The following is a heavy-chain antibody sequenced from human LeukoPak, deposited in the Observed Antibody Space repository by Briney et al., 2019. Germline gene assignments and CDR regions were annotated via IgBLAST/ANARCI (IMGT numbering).Heavy chain of an antibody. V-gene: IGHV3-53*01. J-gene: IGHJ4*02. CDR2: IESGGST. CDR1: GFTVNSKY. D-gene: IGHD2-15*01. Sequence: GGSLRLSCAASGFTVNSKYMNWVRQAPGKGLEWVSVIESGGSTYYADSVKGRFTISRDSYQNTLYLQMNSLRAEDTAVYYCAKVSRVYCSGGSCYSPPDYWGQGTLVTVSS. CDR3: AKVSRVYCSGGSCYSPPDY.